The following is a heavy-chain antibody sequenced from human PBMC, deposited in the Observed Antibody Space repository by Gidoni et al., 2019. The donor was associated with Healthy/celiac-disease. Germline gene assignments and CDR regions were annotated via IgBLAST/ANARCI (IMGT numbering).Heavy chain of an antibody. D-gene: IGHD3-10*01. V-gene: IGHV3-23*01. CDR1: GFTFSSYA. CDR3: AKDRDGFTDKFDY. CDR2: ISGSGGST. J-gene: IGHJ4*02. Sequence: EVQLLESGGGLVQPGGSLRLSCAASGFTFSSYAMSWVRQAPGKGLEWVSAISGSGGSTYDADSVKGRFTIARDNSKNTLYLQMNSLRAEDTAVYYCAKDRDGFTDKFDYWGQGTLVTVSS.